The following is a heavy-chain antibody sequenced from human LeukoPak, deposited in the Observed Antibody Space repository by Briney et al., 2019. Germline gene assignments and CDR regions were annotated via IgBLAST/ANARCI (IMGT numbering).Heavy chain of an antibody. J-gene: IGHJ4*02. Sequence: GGSLRLSCAASGFSLDDYDMNWVRQAPGKGLEWVSGINWNGGSTGYADSVKGRFTISRDNAKNSLYLQMNSLRAEDTALYYCARDLPQIEYWGQGTLVTVSS. CDR3: ARDLPQIEY. V-gene: IGHV3-20*04. CDR1: GFSLDDYD. CDR2: INWNGGST. D-gene: IGHD3-22*01.